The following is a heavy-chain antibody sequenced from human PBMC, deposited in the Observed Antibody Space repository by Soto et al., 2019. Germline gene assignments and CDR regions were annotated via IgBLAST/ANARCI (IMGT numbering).Heavy chain of an antibody. CDR3: ARDYGDYGMAFYI. CDR2: IWYDGSNK. D-gene: IGHD4-17*01. Sequence: QVQLVESGGGVVQPGRSLRLSCAASGFTFSSYGMHWVRQAPGKGLEWVAVIWYDGSNKYYADSVKGRFTISRDNSKNTLYLQMNSLRAEDTAVYYCARDYGDYGMAFYIWGQGTMVTVSS. CDR1: GFTFSSYG. J-gene: IGHJ3*02. V-gene: IGHV3-33*01.